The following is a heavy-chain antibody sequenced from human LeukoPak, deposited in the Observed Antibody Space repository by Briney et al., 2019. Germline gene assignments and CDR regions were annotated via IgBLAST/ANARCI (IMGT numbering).Heavy chain of an antibody. CDR3: ARRSVSSGQHRYFQH. CDR1: GGSFGGYY. V-gene: IGHV4-34*01. CDR2: INHSGST. Sequence: SETLSLTCAVYGGSFGGYYWSWIRQPPGKGLEWIGEINHSGSTNYNPSLKSRVTISVDTSKNQFSLKLSSVTAADTAVYYCARRSVSSGQHRYFQHWGQGTLVTVSS. D-gene: IGHD3-22*01. J-gene: IGHJ1*01.